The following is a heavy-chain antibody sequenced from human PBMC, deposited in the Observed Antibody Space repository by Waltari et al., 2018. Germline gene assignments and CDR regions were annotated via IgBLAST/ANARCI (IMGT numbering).Heavy chain of an antibody. Sequence: QLQLQESGPGLVKPSETLSLTCTVSGGSISSSSYYWGWIRQPPGKGLEWIGSIYYSVSTYYNPSLKSRVTISVDTSKNQFSLKLSSVTAADTAVYYCARRRCSGGSCYTSYFDYWGQGTLVTVSS. CDR2: IYYSVST. V-gene: IGHV4-39*01. D-gene: IGHD2-15*01. CDR1: GGSISSSSYY. CDR3: ARRRCSGGSCYTSYFDY. J-gene: IGHJ4*02.